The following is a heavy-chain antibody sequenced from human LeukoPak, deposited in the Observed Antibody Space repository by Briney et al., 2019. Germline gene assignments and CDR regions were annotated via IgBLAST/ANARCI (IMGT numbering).Heavy chain of an antibody. V-gene: IGHV4-59*01. D-gene: IGHD3-10*01. CDR2: IYYSGST. CDR1: GGSISSYY. Sequence: SETLSLTCTVSGGSISSYYWSWIRQPPGKGLEWTGYIYYSGSTNYNPSLKSRVTISVDTSKNQFSLKLSSVTAADTAVYYCARLSMVRGIKYDAFDIWGQGTMVTVSS. J-gene: IGHJ3*02. CDR3: ARLSMVRGIKYDAFDI.